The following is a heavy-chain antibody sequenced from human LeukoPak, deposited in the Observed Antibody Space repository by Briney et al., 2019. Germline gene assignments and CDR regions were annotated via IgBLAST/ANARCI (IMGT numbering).Heavy chain of an antibody. CDR2: IYHSGYT. J-gene: IGHJ5*02. CDR3: AREGTVRWFDP. D-gene: IGHD1-14*01. Sequence: SETLSLTCTVSGYSISSGYYWSWIRQSPGRGLEWIGSIYHSGYTYYNPSLKSRVTISVDTSKNQFSLTLNSVTATDTAVYYCAREGTVRWFDPWGQGTLVPVSS. V-gene: IGHV4-38-2*02. CDR1: GYSISSGYY.